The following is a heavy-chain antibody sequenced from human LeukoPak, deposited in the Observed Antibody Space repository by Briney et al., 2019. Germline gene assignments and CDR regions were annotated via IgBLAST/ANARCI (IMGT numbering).Heavy chain of an antibody. D-gene: IGHD3-9*01. V-gene: IGHV4-31*03. CDR1: GGSISSGGYY. J-gene: IGHJ2*01. CDR2: IYYSGST. Sequence: SQTLSLTCTVSGGSISSGGYYWSWIRQHPGKGLEWIGYIYYSGSTYYNPSLKSRVTISVDTSKNQFSLKLSSVTAADTAVYYRARVPRSGYDILTGYYPDWYFDLWGRGTLVTVSS. CDR3: ARVPRSGYDILTGYYPDWYFDL.